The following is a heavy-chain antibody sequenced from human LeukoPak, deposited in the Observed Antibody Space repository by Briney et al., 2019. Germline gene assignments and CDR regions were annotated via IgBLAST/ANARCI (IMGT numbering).Heavy chain of an antibody. CDR3: ARDLVTVTKGFDI. CDR2: ISYIGST. D-gene: IGHD4-17*01. CDR1: DDSFSSHY. J-gene: IGHJ3*02. Sequence: SETLSLTCAVSDDSFSSHYWTWIRQPPGKGLEWIGYISYIGSTSYNPSLESRVTISIDTSKNQFSLKLSSVTAADTAVYYCARDLVTVTKGFDIWGQGTMVSVSS. V-gene: IGHV4-59*11.